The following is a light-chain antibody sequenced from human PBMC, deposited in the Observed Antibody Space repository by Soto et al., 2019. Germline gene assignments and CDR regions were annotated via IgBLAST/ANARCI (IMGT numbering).Light chain of an antibody. V-gene: IGKV3-15*01. J-gene: IGKJ2*01. Sequence: EIVMTQSPATLSVSPGERATLSCRASQSISNSLVWYQQKPGQAPRLLIYGASTRATDIPARFSSSGSGTEFTLTISSLQTEDFATYYCQQCNNWPYTFGQGTKLEIK. CDR3: QQCNNWPYT. CDR1: QSISNS. CDR2: GAS.